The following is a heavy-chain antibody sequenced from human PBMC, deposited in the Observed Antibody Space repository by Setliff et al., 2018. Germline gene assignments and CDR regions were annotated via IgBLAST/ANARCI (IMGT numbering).Heavy chain of an antibody. CDR1: GITISNNF. CDR3: ARDRGGTNPWFDP. J-gene: IGHJ5*02. Sequence: PGGSLRLSCVVSGITISNNFWSWVRQAPGKGLEWVSIIFNDGSTYYADSVKGRFTISRDISTSTLYLHMNRLRAEDTAVYYCARDRGGTNPWFDPWGQGTLVTVSS. CDR2: IFNDGST. D-gene: IGHD3-10*01. V-gene: IGHV3-53*01.